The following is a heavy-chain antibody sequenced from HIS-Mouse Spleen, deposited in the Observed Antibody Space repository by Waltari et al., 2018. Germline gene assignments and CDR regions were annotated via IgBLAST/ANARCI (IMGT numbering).Heavy chain of an antibody. CDR1: GYTFTSYY. Sequence: QVQLVQSGAEVKKPGASVKVSCKASGYTFTSYYMHWVRQAPGQGLEWMGRINPRGGSTSYAQKFQGRVTMTRDTSTSTVYMELSSLRSEDTAVYYCARSPDFGRLRYPRGDAFDIWGQGTIVTVSS. CDR2: INPRGGST. CDR3: ARSPDFGRLRYPRGDAFDI. D-gene: IGHD3-3*01. J-gene: IGHJ3*02. V-gene: IGHV1-46*03.